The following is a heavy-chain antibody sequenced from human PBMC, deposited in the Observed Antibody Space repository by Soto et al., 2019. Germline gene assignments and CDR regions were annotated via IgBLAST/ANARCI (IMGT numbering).Heavy chain of an antibody. CDR3: AKPHTAMVQSTLYYYYGMDV. D-gene: IGHD5-18*01. CDR2: ISGSGGST. V-gene: IGHV3-23*01. J-gene: IGHJ6*02. CDR1: GFTFSSYA. Sequence: PGGSLRLSCAASGFTFSSYAMSWVRQAPGKGLEWVSAISGSGGSTYYADSVKGRFTISRGNSKNTLYLQMNSLRAEDTAVYYCAKPHTAMVQSTLYYYYGMDVWGQGTTVTVSS.